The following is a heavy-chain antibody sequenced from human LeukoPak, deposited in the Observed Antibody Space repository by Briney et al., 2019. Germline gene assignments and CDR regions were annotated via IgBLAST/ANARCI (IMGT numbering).Heavy chain of an antibody. CDR2: IYYSGSP. J-gene: IGHJ1*01. CDR3: ARTRDYGDYYFQY. CDR1: GGSIGSSSYY. V-gene: IGHV4-39*01. Sequence: SDTLSLTCTVSGGSIGSSSYYWGWIRQPPGKGLEWIGNIYYSGSPYYNPSLKSRVTISVDTSKNQFSLKLSSVTAADTAVYYCARTRDYGDYYFQYWGQGTLVTVSS. D-gene: IGHD4-17*01.